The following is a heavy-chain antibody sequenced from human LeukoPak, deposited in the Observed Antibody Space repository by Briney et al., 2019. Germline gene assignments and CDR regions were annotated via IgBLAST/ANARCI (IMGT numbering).Heavy chain of an antibody. CDR2: INTNTGNP. V-gene: IGHV7-4-1*02. CDR1: GYTFTSYA. D-gene: IGHD6-13*01. J-gene: IGHJ6*02. CDR3: ARDNVGTAAGTVGYYYYGMDV. Sequence: ASVKVSCKASGYTFTSYAMNWVRQAPGQGLEWMGWINTNTGNPTYAQGFTGRFVFSLDTSVSTAYLQISSLKAEDTAVYYCARDNVGTAAGTVGYYYYGMDVWGQGTTVTVSS.